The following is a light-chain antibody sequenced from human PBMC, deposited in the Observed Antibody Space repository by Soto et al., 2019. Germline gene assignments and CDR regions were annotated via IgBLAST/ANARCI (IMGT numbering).Light chain of an antibody. CDR3: QQYNKLPQT. Sequence: MVVAQSLATLCVTTWKRATLSCRASQSVGSNLAWYLQKPGQAPRLLIYGASTRATGIPATFSGSGSGTEFTLTISSLQSEDFAVYYCQQYNKLPQTFGQGTKVDIK. CDR2: GAS. V-gene: IGKV3-15*01. J-gene: IGKJ1*01. CDR1: QSVGSN.